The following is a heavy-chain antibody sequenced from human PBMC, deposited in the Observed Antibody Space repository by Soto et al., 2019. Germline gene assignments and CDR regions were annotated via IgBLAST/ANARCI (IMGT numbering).Heavy chain of an antibody. V-gene: IGHV3-30*18. Sequence: GGSLRLSCAASGFTFSSYGMHWVRQAPGKGLEWVAVISFDGTNRYYGDSVRGRFTVSRDNSKNTLYLQLNNLRAEDTAVYYCAKKFSDSSPRGPFFHYWGLGPLVTVSS. CDR2: ISFDGTNR. D-gene: IGHD3-3*01. CDR3: AKKFSDSSPRGPFFHY. CDR1: GFTFSSYG. J-gene: IGHJ4*02.